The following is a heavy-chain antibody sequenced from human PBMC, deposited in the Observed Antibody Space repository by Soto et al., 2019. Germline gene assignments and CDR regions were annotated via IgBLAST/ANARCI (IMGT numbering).Heavy chain of an antibody. CDR2: ISPTGGST. Sequence: ESGGNLVQPGGSLRLSCAGSGFPFSTYAVSWVRQTPGKGLEWVSAISPTGGSTYYAASVRGRFNISRDNSKNTVFLQMSGLRAEDTAIYYCAKAKRGILPTTTGGLDYWGQGTVLSVSS. CDR3: AKAKRGILPTTTGGLDY. CDR1: GFPFSTYA. V-gene: IGHV3-23*01. J-gene: IGHJ4*02. D-gene: IGHD4-4*01.